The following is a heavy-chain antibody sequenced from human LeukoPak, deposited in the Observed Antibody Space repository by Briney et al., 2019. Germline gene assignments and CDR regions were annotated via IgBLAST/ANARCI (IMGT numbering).Heavy chain of an antibody. J-gene: IGHJ4*02. CDR1: GDSVSSNSAA. Sequence: SQTLSLTCAISGDSVSSNSAAWNWIRQSPSGGLEWLGRTYYRSKWYNDYAVSVKSRITINPDTSKNQFSLQLNSVTPEDTAVYYCARALRYDFWSGYSYYFDYWGQGTLVTVSS. CDR3: ARALRYDFWSGYSYYFDY. D-gene: IGHD3-3*01. V-gene: IGHV6-1*01. CDR2: TYYRSKWYN.